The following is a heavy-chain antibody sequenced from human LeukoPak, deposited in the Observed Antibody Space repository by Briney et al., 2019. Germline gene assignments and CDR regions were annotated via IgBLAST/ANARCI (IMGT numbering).Heavy chain of an antibody. CDR1: GFTFSSYA. J-gene: IGHJ6*02. Sequence: PGASLRLSCAASGFTFSSYAMSWVRQAPGKGLEWVSAISGSGGSTYYADSVKGRFTISRDNSKNTLYLQMNSLRAEDTAVYYCAKDMGYCSSTSCRGYYYYYYGTDVWGQGTTVTVSS. D-gene: IGHD2-2*01. CDR2: ISGSGGST. CDR3: AKDMGYCSSTSCRGYYYYYYGTDV. V-gene: IGHV3-23*01.